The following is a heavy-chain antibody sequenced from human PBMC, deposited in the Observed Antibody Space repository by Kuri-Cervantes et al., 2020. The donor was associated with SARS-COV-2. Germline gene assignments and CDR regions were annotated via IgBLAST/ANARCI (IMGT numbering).Heavy chain of an antibody. D-gene: IGHD3-9*01. CDR1: GYTFTGYY. CDR3: ARRYYDILTGFPDDAFDI. Sequence: SLNVSCHASGYTFTGYYMHWVRQAPGQGLEWMGWINPNSGGTNYAQKFQGRVTMTRDTSISAAYMELRSLRSDDTAVYYCARRYYDILTGFPDDAFDIWGQGTMVTVSS. J-gene: IGHJ3*02. V-gene: IGHV1-2*02. CDR2: INPNSGGT.